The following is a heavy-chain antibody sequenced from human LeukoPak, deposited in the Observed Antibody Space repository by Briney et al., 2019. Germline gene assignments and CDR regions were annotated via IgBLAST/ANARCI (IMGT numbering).Heavy chain of an antibody. CDR1: GGSISSYY. CDR2: IYYSGST. Sequence: SETLSLTCTVSGGSISSYYWSWIRQPPGKGLEWIGYIYYSGSTNYNPSLKSRVTISVDTSKNQFSLKLSSVTAADTAVYYCARGHSYGYTDYFDYWGQGTLVTDSS. D-gene: IGHD5-18*01. V-gene: IGHV4-59*01. CDR3: ARGHSYGYTDYFDY. J-gene: IGHJ4*02.